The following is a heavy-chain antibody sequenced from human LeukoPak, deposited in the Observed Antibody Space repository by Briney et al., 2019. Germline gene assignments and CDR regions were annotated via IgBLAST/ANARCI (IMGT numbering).Heavy chain of an antibody. CDR1: GGSISGYY. J-gene: IGHJ6*03. CDR3: AREKYSSSPYYYVDV. D-gene: IGHD6-13*01. Sequence: SETLSLTCTVSGGSISGYYWSWIRQPPGKGLEWIGYIHYSGSTKYNPSLKSRVTISIDTSSNQFSLRLSSVTAADTAIYYCAREKYSSSPYYYVDVCGKGTTVTVSS. V-gene: IGHV4-59*01. CDR2: IHYSGST.